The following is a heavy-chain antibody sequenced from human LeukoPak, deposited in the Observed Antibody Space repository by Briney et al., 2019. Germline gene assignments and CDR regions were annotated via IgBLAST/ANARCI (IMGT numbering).Heavy chain of an antibody. D-gene: IGHD5-24*01. CDR3: ARQNNTYHHYNLGWFGP. V-gene: IGHV6-1*01. Sequence: SQTLSLTCAISGDSVSSNSAAWNWIRQSPSRGLEWLGRTYYRSKWYNDYAVSVKSRITINPDTSKNQFSLHLSSVTPEDTAVYYCARQNNTYHHYNLGWFGPWGQGTLVTVS. J-gene: IGHJ5*02. CDR2: TYYRSKWYN. CDR1: GDSVSSNSAA.